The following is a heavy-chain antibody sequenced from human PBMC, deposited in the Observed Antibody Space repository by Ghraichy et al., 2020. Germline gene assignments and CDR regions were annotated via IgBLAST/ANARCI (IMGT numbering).Heavy chain of an antibody. CDR2: ISERGDKT. CDR1: GFTYGSYV. V-gene: IGHV3-23*01. J-gene: IGHJ4*02. D-gene: IGHD1-26*01. CDR3: VPRSYRVY. Sequence: GGSLRLSCAASGFTYGSYVMNWVRQAPGKGLEWVSSISERGDKTYYADSVKGRFSISRDNSKNMLYLQMNGLRAEDTALYYCVPRSYRVYWGQGTLVTVSS.